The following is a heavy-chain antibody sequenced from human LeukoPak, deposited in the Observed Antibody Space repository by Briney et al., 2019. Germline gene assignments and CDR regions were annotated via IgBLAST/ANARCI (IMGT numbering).Heavy chain of an antibody. D-gene: IGHD1-26*01. CDR2: ISHDGSNK. J-gene: IGHJ4*02. CDR3: ARVYSGSMGY. Sequence: GGSLRLSCAASGFTFSSYAMHWVRQAPGKRLEWVAVISHDGSNKYYADSVKGRFTISRDNSKNTLYLQMNSLRAEDTAVYYCARVYSGSMGYWGQGTLVTVSS. CDR1: GFTFSSYA. V-gene: IGHV3-30-3*01.